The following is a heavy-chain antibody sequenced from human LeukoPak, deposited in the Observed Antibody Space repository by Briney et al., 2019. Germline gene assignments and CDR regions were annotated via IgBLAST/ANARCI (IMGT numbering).Heavy chain of an antibody. D-gene: IGHD6-19*01. J-gene: IGHJ4*02. CDR2: IYTSGNT. CDR1: GGSVTSSTFS. CDR3: ARRGTASSGSYYFDH. V-gene: IGHV4-39*01. Sequence: SETLSLTCTVPGGSVTSSTFSWAWIRQPPGKGLEWIGNIYTSGNTYYNPSLKSRVTVSVDTSKNQCSLKLSSVTAADTAVYYCARRGTASSGSYYFDHWGQGTLVTVSS.